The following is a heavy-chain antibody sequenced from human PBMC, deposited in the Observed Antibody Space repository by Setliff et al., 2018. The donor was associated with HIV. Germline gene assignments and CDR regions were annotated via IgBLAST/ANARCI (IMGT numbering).Heavy chain of an antibody. CDR3: ARDGPYYYSSGSYYTWFDP. J-gene: IGHJ5*02. CDR2: IYTDGRT. CDR1: GGPISGGSCY. D-gene: IGHD3-10*01. Sequence: PSETLSPTCTVPGGPISGGSCYWSWIRQPAGKELEWIGHIYTDGRTNYHPCLKSRVTISVDTSKNQFSLKLNSVAAADTAVYYCARDGPYYYSSGSYYTWFDPWGQGTRFTVSS. V-gene: IGHV4-61*09.